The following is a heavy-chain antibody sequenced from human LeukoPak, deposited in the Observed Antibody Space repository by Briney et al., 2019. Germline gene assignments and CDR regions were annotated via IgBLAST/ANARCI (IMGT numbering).Heavy chain of an antibody. J-gene: IGHJ1*01. Sequence: GGSLRLSCAASGFTFSSYAMSWVRQAPGKGLEWVSAISGSGGSTYYADSVKGRFTISRHNPKTTLYLQMNILRAEDPAVYYCAKTASIAAAGTRYFQHWGQGTLVTVSS. CDR1: GFTFSSYA. CDR2: ISGSGGST. CDR3: AKTASIAAAGTRYFQH. V-gene: IGHV3-23*01. D-gene: IGHD6-13*01.